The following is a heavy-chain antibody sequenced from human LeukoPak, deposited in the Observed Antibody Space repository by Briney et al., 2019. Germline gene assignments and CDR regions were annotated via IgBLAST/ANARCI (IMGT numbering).Heavy chain of an antibody. Sequence: ASVKVSCKASGYTFKDNYIHRVRQAPGQGLEWVGMINPTGESTSYAQQFQGRVTVTSDMSTSTVHMELNSLTSEDTAMYFCARVLGVVAPGAGDSFWNGYYDAWGQGTLVTVSS. CDR3: ARVLGVVAPGAGDSFWNGYYDA. CDR1: GYTFKDNY. V-gene: IGHV1-46*02. J-gene: IGHJ5*02. D-gene: IGHD3-3*01. CDR2: INPTGEST.